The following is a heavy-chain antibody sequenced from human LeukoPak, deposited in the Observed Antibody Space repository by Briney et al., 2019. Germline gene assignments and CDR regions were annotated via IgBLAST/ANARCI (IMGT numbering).Heavy chain of an antibody. D-gene: IGHD3-10*01. J-gene: IGHJ1*01. Sequence: SETLSLTCTVSGGSMKSYYWNWIRQPPGKGLEWIGYIYYTGSTNYNPSLMGRVTILLDTSKNQFSLRLTSVTAADTAVYYCATGRVYYASEFWGQGAPVTVSS. V-gene: IGHV4-59*03. CDR3: ATGRVYYASEF. CDR2: IYYTGST. CDR1: GGSMKSYY.